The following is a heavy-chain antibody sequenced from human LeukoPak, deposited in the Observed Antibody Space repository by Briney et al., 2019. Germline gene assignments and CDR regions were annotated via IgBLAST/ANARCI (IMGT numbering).Heavy chain of an antibody. V-gene: IGHV2-5*02. J-gene: IGHJ3*02. D-gene: IGHD2-8*02. CDR3: AHRPAYQTGGGAFDI. CDR1: GFSLTTSGVG. Sequence: SGPTLVKPTQTLTLTCTFSGFSLTTSGVGVGWIRQPPGKALEWLALIYWDDDKRYSPSLKSRLTITKDTSKNQVVLTMANMDPVDTATYYCAHRPAYQTGGGAFDIWGQGAMVTVSS. CDR2: IYWDDDK.